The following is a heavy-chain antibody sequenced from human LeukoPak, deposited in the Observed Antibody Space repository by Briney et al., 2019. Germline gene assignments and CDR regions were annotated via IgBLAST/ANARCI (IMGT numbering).Heavy chain of an antibody. J-gene: IGHJ4*02. D-gene: IGHD3-3*01. Sequence: SETLSLTCTVSGGSISSYYWSWIRQPAGKGLEWIGRIYTSGSTNYNPCLKSRVTMSVDTSKNQFSLKLSSVTAADTAVYYCAGGHYDFWSGYYTSFDYWGQGTLVTVSS. CDR1: GGSISSYY. CDR3: AGGHYDFWSGYYTSFDY. CDR2: IYTSGST. V-gene: IGHV4-4*07.